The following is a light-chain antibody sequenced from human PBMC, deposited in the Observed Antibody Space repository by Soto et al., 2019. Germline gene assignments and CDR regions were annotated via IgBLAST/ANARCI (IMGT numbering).Light chain of an antibody. V-gene: IGKV3-11*01. Sequence: EIVLTQSPATLSLSLGERATLSCRARQSVSTYLGWYQQKPGQAPRLLMSDVSRRATGIPARFSGSGSGTDFPLTISSLDPDDVAGYYCQHRVHGHTLGGGTKVEIK. CDR1: QSVSTY. CDR3: QHRVHGHT. CDR2: DVS. J-gene: IGKJ4*01.